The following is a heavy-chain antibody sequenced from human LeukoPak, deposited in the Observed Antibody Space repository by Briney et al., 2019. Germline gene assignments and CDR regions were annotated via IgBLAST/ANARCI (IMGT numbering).Heavy chain of an antibody. CDR3: ARDVLSPISGYSSSWYGSDYYGMDV. V-gene: IGHV3-53*01. CDR2: IYSGGST. D-gene: IGHD6-13*01. J-gene: IGHJ6*02. Sequence: PGGSLRLSCAASGFTVSSNYTSWVRQAPGKGLEWVSVIYSGGSTYYADSVKGRFTISRDNSKNTLYLQMNSLRAEDTAVYYCARDVLSPISGYSSSWYGSDYYGMDVWGQGTTVTVSS. CDR1: GFTVSSNY.